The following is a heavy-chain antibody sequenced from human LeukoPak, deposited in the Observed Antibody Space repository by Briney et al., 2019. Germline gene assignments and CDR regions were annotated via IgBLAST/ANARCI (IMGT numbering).Heavy chain of an antibody. Sequence: GESLKISCKGSGYSFTNYWIGWVRQVPGKGLEWIGIIYPGDSDTRYSPSFQGQVTISADKSISTAYLQWNSLKASDTAMYYCARQRYCSGGSCYPIYYFDYRGQGTLVTVSS. V-gene: IGHV5-51*01. CDR2: IYPGDSDT. D-gene: IGHD2-15*01. CDR3: ARQRYCSGGSCYPIYYFDY. CDR1: GYSFTNYW. J-gene: IGHJ4*02.